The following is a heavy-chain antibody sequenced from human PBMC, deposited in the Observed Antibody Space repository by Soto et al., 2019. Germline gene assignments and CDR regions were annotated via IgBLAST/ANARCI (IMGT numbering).Heavy chain of an antibody. Sequence: LSLTCTVSGGSISSYYWSWIRQPAGKGLEWIGRIYTSGSTNYNPSLKSRVTMSVDTSKNQFSLKLSSVTAADTAVYYCARDNYSTDYYYYYGMDVWGQGTTVTVSS. CDR1: GGSISSYY. D-gene: IGHD4-4*01. CDR3: ARDNYSTDYYYYYGMDV. J-gene: IGHJ6*02. CDR2: IYTSGST. V-gene: IGHV4-4*07.